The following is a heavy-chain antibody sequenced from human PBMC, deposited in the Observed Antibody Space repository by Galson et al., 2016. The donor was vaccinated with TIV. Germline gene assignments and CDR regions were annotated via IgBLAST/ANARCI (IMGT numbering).Heavy chain of an antibody. V-gene: IGHV4-39*07. D-gene: IGHD4-17*01. J-gene: IGHJ4*02. CDR1: GGSISSSSYY. CDR3: ARSGYGDFLSLRYFDY. Sequence: SETLSLTCTVSGGSISSSSYYWGWIRQPPGKGLEWTGNIYYSGSTYYNPSLKSRVTISVDTSKNQFSLKLSSVTAADTAVYYCARSGYGDFLSLRYFDYWGQGTLVTVSS. CDR2: IYYSGST.